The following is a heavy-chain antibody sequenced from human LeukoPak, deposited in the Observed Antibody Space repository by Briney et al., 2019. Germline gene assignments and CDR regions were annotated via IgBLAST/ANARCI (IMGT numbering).Heavy chain of an antibody. Sequence: SETPSLTCTVSGGSISSYYWSWIRQPPGKGLEWIGYIYYSGSTNYNPSLKSRVTISVDTSKNQFSLKLSSVTAADTAVYYCARGSPYYYDSSGFNSANAFDIWGQGTMVTVSS. CDR2: IYYSGST. V-gene: IGHV4-59*01. CDR3: ARGSPYYYDSSGFNSANAFDI. CDR1: GGSISSYY. D-gene: IGHD3-22*01. J-gene: IGHJ3*02.